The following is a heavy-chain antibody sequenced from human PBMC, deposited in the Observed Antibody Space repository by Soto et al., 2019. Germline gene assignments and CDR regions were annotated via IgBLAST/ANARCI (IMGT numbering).Heavy chain of an antibody. CDR1: GGTFSSYT. D-gene: IGHD2-15*01. CDR3: AREGSGGSRTHYFDY. Sequence: SVKVSCKASGGTFSSYTISWVRQAPGQGLEWMGRIIPILGIANYAQKFQGRVTITADKSTSTAYVELSSLRSEDTAVYYCAREGSGGSRTHYFDYWGQGTLVTVSS. J-gene: IGHJ4*02. CDR2: IIPILGIA. V-gene: IGHV1-69*04.